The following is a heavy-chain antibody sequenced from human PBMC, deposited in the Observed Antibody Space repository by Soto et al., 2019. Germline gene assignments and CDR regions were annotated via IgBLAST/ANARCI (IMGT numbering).Heavy chain of an antibody. CDR2: IYYSGST. J-gene: IGHJ4*02. CDR3: ARAIKDSVWGSYRLDY. Sequence: SETLSLTCTVSGGSISSYYWSWIRKPPGKGLEWIGYIYYSGSTNYNPSLKSRVTISVDTSKNQFSLKLSSVTAADTAVYYCARAIKDSVWGSYRLDYWGQGTLVTVSS. CDR1: GGSISSYY. V-gene: IGHV4-59*01. D-gene: IGHD3-16*02.